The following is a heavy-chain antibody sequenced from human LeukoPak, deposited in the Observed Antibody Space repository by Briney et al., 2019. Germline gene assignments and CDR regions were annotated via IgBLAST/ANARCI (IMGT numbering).Heavy chain of an antibody. J-gene: IGHJ6*02. D-gene: IGHD6-13*01. CDR1: GFTFSSYA. CDR2: ISGNGVGT. CDR3: ARDQGSSSWNYYYGMDV. V-gene: IGHV3-23*01. Sequence: GGSLRLSCAASGFTFSSYALSWVRQAPGRGLEWVSSISGNGVGTYYADSVKGRFTISRDNSKNTLYLQMNSLRAEDTAVYYCARDQGSSSWNYYYGMDVWGQGTTVTVSS.